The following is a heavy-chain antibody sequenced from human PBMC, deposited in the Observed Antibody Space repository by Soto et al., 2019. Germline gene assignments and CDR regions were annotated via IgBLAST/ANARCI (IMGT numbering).Heavy chain of an antibody. CDR1: GFTVRNSF. J-gene: IGHJ3*02. CDR2: IRNSGGT. D-gene: IGHD2-21*02. CDR3: VRDFLGVTASWAAFDI. Sequence: DVQLVESGGGLVQPGGSLRLACAASGFTVRNSFMSWVRQAPGKGLEWVSVIRNSGGTAYADSVKGRVTISTDNATNALYLQINALRAEDTAVYYCVRDFLGVTASWAAFDIWGQGTKVTVSP. V-gene: IGHV3-66*01.